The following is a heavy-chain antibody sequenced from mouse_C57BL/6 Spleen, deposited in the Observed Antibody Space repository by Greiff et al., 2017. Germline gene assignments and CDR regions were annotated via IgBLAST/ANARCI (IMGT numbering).Heavy chain of an antibody. Sequence: VQLQQPGAELVKPGASVKMSCKASGYTFTSYWITWVKQRPGQGLEWIGDIYPGSGSTNYNEKFKSKATLTVDTSSSTAYMQLSSLTSEDSAVYYCARGGGYYSSSHWYFDVWGTGTTVTVSS. D-gene: IGHD1-1*01. J-gene: IGHJ1*03. CDR3: ARGGGYYSSSHWYFDV. V-gene: IGHV1-55*01. CDR1: GYTFTSYW. CDR2: IYPGSGST.